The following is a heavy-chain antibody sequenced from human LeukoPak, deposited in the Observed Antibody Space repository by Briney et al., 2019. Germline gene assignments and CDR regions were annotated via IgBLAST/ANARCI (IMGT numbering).Heavy chain of an antibody. CDR1: GGSISSYY. Sequence: SETLSLTCTVSGGSISSYYWSWIRQPPGKGLEWIGYIYYSGSTNYNPSLKSRVTISIDTSKNQFSLKLSSVTAADTAVYYCARGPCDIVGVPRWFDPWGEGTLVTVSS. D-gene: IGHD2-2*01. J-gene: IGHJ5*02. V-gene: IGHV4-59*01. CDR3: ARGPCDIVGVPRWFDP. CDR2: IYYSGST.